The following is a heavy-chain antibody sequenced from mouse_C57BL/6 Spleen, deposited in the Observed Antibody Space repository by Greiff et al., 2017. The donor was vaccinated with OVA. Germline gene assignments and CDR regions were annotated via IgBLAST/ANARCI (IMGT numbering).Heavy chain of an antibody. CDR3: ARQGSSYRWDAMDY. D-gene: IGHD1-1*01. V-gene: IGHV5-12*01. CDR2: ISNGGGGT. Sequence: DVKLVESGGGLVQPGGSLKLSCAASGFTFSDYYMYWVRQTPEKRLEWVAYISNGGGGTYYPATVKGRFTISRDNAKNTLYLQMSRLKSEDTAMDYCARQGSSYRWDAMDYWGQGTSVTVSS. CDR1: GFTFSDYY. J-gene: IGHJ4*01.